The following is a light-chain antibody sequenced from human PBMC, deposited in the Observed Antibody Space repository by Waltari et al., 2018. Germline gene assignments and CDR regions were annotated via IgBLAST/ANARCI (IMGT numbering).Light chain of an antibody. Sequence: QSALTQPAPVSGSPGQSITISCTGTSSDVGGYKYVSWYQQHPGKAPKLLIYDVSNRPSGVSNRFSGSKSGNTASLTISELQAADEADYYCSSYTSSTVVFGGGTKLTVL. CDR2: DVS. CDR3: SSYTSSTVV. J-gene: IGLJ3*02. CDR1: SSDVGGYKY. V-gene: IGLV2-14*03.